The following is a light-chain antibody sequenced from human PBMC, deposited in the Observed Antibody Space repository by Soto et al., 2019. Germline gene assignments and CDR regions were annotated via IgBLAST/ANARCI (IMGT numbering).Light chain of an antibody. CDR3: QQANSFPPFT. CDR1: QGISSW. Sequence: DIQMTQSPSSVSASVGDRVTITCRASQGISSWLAWYQKKPGKAPKLRIYAASSLQSGVPSRFSGSGSGTDFTLTISSLQPEDFATYYCQQANSFPPFTFGPGTKVHIK. CDR2: AAS. J-gene: IGKJ3*01. V-gene: IGKV1D-12*01.